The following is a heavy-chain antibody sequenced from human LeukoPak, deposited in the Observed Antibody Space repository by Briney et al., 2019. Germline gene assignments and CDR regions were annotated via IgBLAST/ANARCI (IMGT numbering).Heavy chain of an antibody. CDR1: GFNFDRYT. CDR2: AGWAGGTT. D-gene: IGHD3-10*02. J-gene: IGHJ4*02. Sequence: GGSLRLSCATSGFNFDRYTIHWVRQAPGKGLEWVSLAGWAGGTTFYSDSVRGRFTISRDSGRKSVYLQMNSLTTDDTVFYFCAKELDTMFFDYWGQGALVTVSS. V-gene: IGHV3-43*01. CDR3: AKELDTMFFDY.